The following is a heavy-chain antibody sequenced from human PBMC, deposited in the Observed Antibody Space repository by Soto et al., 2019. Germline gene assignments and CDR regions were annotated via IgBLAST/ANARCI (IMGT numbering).Heavy chain of an antibody. D-gene: IGHD3-10*01. J-gene: IGHJ4*02. CDR1: GFTFSSYA. CDR3: ARDRYYCSGSYKKVGVFDY. CDR2: ISSSSSTI. V-gene: IGHV3-48*02. Sequence: GGSLRLSCAASGFTFSSYAMSWVHQAPGKGLEWVSYISSSSSTIYYADSVKGRFTISRDNAKNSLYLQMNSLRDEDTAVYYCARDRYYCSGSYKKVGVFDYWGQGTLVTVSS.